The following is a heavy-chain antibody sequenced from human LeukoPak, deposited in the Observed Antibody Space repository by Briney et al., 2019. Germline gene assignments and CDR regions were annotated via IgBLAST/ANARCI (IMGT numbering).Heavy chain of an antibody. CDR3: AKGFSYSSGWYDY. D-gene: IGHD6-19*01. J-gene: IGHJ4*02. CDR1: GFTFSSSA. CDR2: ISASGGST. V-gene: IGHV3-23*01. Sequence: PGGSLRLSCAASGFTFSSSAMSWVRQVPGKGLEWVSGISASGGSTYYADSVRGRFTISRDNSKNTLYVQMNSLRAEDTAVYYCAKGFSYSSGWYDYWGQGTLVTVSS.